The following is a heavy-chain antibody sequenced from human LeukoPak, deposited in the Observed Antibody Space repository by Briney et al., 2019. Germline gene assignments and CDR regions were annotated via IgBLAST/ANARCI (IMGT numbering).Heavy chain of an antibody. CDR3: ARDPRGYCSGGSCYSLDY. Sequence: PGGSLRLSCTASGFTFSSYSLNWVRQAPGKGLEYVSVISSNGGTTYYANSVKGRFTISRDNSKNTLYLQMGSLRGEDMAVYYCARDPRGYCSGGSCYSLDYWGQGTLVTVSS. CDR1: GFTFSSYS. CDR2: ISSNGGTT. J-gene: IGHJ4*02. V-gene: IGHV3-64*01. D-gene: IGHD2-15*01.